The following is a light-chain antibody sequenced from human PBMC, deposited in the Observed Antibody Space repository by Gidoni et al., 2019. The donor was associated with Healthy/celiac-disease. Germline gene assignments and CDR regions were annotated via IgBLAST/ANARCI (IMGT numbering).Light chain of an antibody. CDR3: QQYGSSPLT. CDR2: GAS. J-gene: IGKJ3*01. V-gene: IGKV3-20*01. Sequence: EIVLTQSPGPLSLSPGERATLSCRASQSVSSSYLAWYQQKPGQAPRLLIYGASSRATGIPDRFSGSGSGTDFTLTSSRLEPEDFAVYYCQQYGSSPLTFGPGTKVDIK. CDR1: QSVSSSY.